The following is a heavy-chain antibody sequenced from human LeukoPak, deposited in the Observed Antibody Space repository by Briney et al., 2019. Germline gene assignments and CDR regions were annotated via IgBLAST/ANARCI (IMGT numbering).Heavy chain of an antibody. CDR2: MNPKSGAT. CDR3: ARAGDTAMVDFDY. Sequence: ASVKVSCETSGYRFTGYYLHWVRQAPGQGLEWMGWMNPKSGATDYARKFQGRVTMTRDTSISTAYMELSRLRSDDTAIYYCARAGDTAMVDFDYWGQGTLVTVSS. V-gene: IGHV1-2*02. J-gene: IGHJ4*02. D-gene: IGHD5-18*01. CDR1: GYRFTGYY.